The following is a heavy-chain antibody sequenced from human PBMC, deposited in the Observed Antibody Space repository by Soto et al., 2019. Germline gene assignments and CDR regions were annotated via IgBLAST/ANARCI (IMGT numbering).Heavy chain of an antibody. V-gene: IGHV3-15*01. J-gene: IGHJ6*04. CDR3: TSRGGSKIDG. Sequence: EVQLVESGGGSVKPGGSLRLSCAGSGFSFTNAWMRWVRLAPGKGLEWIGRIRSKTDGGTTDYAAPVKGRFTISRDDSENTLYLQMNSLKTEDTAVYYCTSRGGSKIDGWGKGTTVTVSS. D-gene: IGHD2-15*01. CDR1: GFSFTNAW. CDR2: IRSKTDGGTT.